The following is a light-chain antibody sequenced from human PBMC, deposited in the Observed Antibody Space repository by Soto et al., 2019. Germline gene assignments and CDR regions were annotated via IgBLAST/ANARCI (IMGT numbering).Light chain of an antibody. CDR1: QSFSRY. CDR3: QYYGNSRIT. V-gene: IGKV3-11*01. J-gene: IGKJ5*01. Sequence: MVLSQSPATLSLSTGERATLSCRASQSFSRYLAWYQQKPGQAPRLLIYDASNRVTGIPARFRGSGSGTDFTLTINRLEPEDFAVYYCQYYGNSRITFGQGTRLEIK. CDR2: DAS.